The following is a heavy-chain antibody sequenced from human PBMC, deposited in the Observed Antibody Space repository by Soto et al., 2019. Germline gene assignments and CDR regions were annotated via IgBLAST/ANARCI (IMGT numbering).Heavy chain of an antibody. J-gene: IGHJ6*02. Sequence: EVQLLESGGGLVQPRGSLRLSCAASGFTFSSYAMSWVRQAPGKGLEWVSAISGSGGSTYYADSVKGRFTISRDNSKNTLYLQMNSLRAEDTAVYYCAKGFEAMVLSYYYGMDVWGQGTTVTVSS. CDR3: AKGFEAMVLSYYYGMDV. CDR2: ISGSGGST. D-gene: IGHD5-18*01. V-gene: IGHV3-23*01. CDR1: GFTFSSYA.